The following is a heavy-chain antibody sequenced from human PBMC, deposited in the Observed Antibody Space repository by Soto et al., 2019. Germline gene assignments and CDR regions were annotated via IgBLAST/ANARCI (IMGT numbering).Heavy chain of an antibody. CDR1: GGSISSGGYY. V-gene: IGHV4-31*03. CDR2: IYYSGST. D-gene: IGHD2-21*02. Sequence: SETLSLTCTVSGGSISSGGYYWSWIRQHPGKGLEWIGYIYYSGSTYYNPSLKGRVTISVDTSKNQFSLKLSSVTAADTAVYYCARGGCGGDCRMVGAFDIWGQGTMVTVSS. J-gene: IGHJ3*02. CDR3: ARGGCGGDCRMVGAFDI.